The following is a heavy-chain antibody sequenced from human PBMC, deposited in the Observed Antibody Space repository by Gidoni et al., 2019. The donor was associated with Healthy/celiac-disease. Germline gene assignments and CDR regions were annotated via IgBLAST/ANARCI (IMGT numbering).Heavy chain of an antibody. D-gene: IGHD6-13*01. CDR1: GGSISSSSYY. J-gene: IGHJ4*02. CDR3: ARRAPPYSSSWVDY. V-gene: IGHV4-39*01. CDR2: IYYSGST. Sequence: QLQLQESGPGLVKPSETLSLTCTVSGGSISSSSYYWGWIRQPPGKGLEWIGSIYYSGSTYYNPSLKSRVTISVDTSKNQFSLKLSSGTAADTAVYYCARRAPPYSSSWVDYWGQGTLVTVSS.